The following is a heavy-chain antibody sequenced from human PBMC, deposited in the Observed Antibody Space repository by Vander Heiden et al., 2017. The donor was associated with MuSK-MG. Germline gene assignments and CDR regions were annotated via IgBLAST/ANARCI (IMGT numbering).Heavy chain of an antibody. J-gene: IGHJ4*02. V-gene: IGHV3-33*01. CDR1: GFTFSSYG. Sequence: QVQLVESGGGVVQPGRSLRLSCAASGFTFSSYGMHWVRQAPGKGLGWVAVIWYDGSNKYYADSVKGRFTISRDNSKNTLYLQMNSLRAEDTAVYYCARERGIAVAGTGEGFDYWGQGTLVTVSS. D-gene: IGHD6-19*01. CDR2: IWYDGSNK. CDR3: ARERGIAVAGTGEGFDY.